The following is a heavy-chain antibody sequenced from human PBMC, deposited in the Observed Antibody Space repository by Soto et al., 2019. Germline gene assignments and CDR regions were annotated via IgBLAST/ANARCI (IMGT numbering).Heavy chain of an antibody. CDR1: GYPFTHYG. CDR2: ISPFNGNT. CDR3: ARDQSFDRTYYYGIDV. J-gene: IGHJ6*02. Sequence: QVQLVQSGAEVKMPGASVRVSCKSSGYPFTHYGITWIRQAPGQGLEWMGWISPFNGNTNYGQTVQGRVTLTTETSTITVYMELRSLRSDDTAVYYCARDQSFDRTYYYGIDVWGQGTTVTVSS. V-gene: IGHV1-18*01.